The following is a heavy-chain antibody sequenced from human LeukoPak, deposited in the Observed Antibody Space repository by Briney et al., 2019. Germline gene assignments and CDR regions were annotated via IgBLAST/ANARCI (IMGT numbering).Heavy chain of an antibody. J-gene: IGHJ3*02. CDR1: GFTFSSYS. Sequence: GGSLRLSCAASGFTFSSYSMNWVRQAPGKGLEWVSSISSSSSYIYYADSVKGRFTISRDNAKNSLYLQMNSLRAEDTAVYYCARGDDSQQRNDALDIWGQGTMVTVSS. D-gene: IGHD3-16*01. CDR3: ARGDDSQQRNDALDI. V-gene: IGHV3-21*01. CDR2: ISSSSSYI.